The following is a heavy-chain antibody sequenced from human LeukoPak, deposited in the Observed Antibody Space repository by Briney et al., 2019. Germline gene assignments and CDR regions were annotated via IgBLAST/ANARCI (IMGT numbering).Heavy chain of an antibody. Sequence: GGSLRLSCAASGVPLSNYWMNWVRQAPGKGLMWVSHINPGDGSTTGYADSVKGRFTVSRDNAKNTLYLQMSSRNDCDIVGYYCVIDGAGTIPYDLWGQGTLVTVSS. CDR3: VIDGAGTIPYDL. V-gene: IGHV3-74*01. CDR2: INPGDGSTT. J-gene: IGHJ4*01. D-gene: IGHD3-22*01. CDR1: GVPLSNYW.